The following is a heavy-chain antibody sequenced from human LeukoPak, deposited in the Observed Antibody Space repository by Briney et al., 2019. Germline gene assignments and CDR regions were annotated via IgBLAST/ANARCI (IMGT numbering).Heavy chain of an antibody. J-gene: IGHJ4*02. CDR1: GFNFGSSV. V-gene: IGHV3-23*01. CDR3: AKKAQYNGNYPLDY. Sequence: GGSLRLSCAASGFNFGSSVMSWVRQAPGKGLEWVSAITADGGGTNHADPVKGRFTISRDNSKSTLYLQMNSLRAEDTALYFCAKKAQYNGNYPLDYWGQGTLVTVSS. D-gene: IGHD1-26*01. CDR2: ITADGGGT.